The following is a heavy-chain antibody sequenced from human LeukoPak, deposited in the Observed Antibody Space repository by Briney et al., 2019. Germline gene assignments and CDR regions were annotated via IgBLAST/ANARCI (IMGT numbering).Heavy chain of an antibody. V-gene: IGHV3-48*03. J-gene: IGHJ6*02. CDR3: ARVDCSSTNCYSYGGMDV. Sequence: GGSLRLSCAAPGFAFSSYDMNWVRQAPGKGLEWISYISSSDNTIYYADSVKGRFTISRDNAKNSLYLQMNSLRDEDTAVYYCARVDCSSTNCYSYGGMDVWGQGTTVSVSS. CDR1: GFAFSSYD. CDR2: ISSSDNTI. D-gene: IGHD2-2*01.